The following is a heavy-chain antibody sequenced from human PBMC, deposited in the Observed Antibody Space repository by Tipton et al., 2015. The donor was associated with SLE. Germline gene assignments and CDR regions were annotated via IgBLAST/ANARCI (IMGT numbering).Heavy chain of an antibody. D-gene: IGHD1-1*01. CDR3: ARETTRTRDGMDV. CDR1: GHTFSNYD. Sequence: QSGAEVKKPGASVKVSCKASGHTFSNYDINWVRQAPGQGLEWMGWMNPSGNTVYAQKFQGRVTMTRDTSISTAYMELSSLRSEDTAVYFCARETTRTRDGMDVWGQGTTVIVSS. J-gene: IGHJ6*02. CDR2: MNPSGNT. V-gene: IGHV1-8*02.